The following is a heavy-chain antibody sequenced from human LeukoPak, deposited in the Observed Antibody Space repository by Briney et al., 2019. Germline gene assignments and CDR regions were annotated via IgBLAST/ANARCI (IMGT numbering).Heavy chain of an antibody. CDR2: INQDGSEK. V-gene: IGHV3-7*01. Sequence: GGSLRLSCAASGFTVSSYYMSWVRQAPGKGLEWVANINQDGSEKYYVDSVKGRFTISRDHAKNSLFLQMNSLRAEDTAVYYCARDEGNSWDYWGQGTLVTVSS. J-gene: IGHJ4*02. CDR3: ARDEGNSWDY. CDR1: GFTVSSYY. D-gene: IGHD4-23*01.